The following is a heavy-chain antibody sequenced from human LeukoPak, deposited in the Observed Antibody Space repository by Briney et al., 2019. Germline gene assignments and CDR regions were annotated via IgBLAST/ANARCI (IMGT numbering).Heavy chain of an antibody. CDR3: ARVRGGNTYYYDSCGYSPFDY. V-gene: IGHV1-69*04. CDR1: GGTFSSYA. CDR2: IIPILGIA. Sequence: ASVKVSCKASGGTFSSYAISWVRQAPGQGLEWMGRIIPILGIANYAQKFQGRVTITADKSTSTAYMELSSLRSEDTAVYYCARVRGGNTYYYDSCGYSPFDYWGQGTLVTVSS. J-gene: IGHJ4*02. D-gene: IGHD3-22*01.